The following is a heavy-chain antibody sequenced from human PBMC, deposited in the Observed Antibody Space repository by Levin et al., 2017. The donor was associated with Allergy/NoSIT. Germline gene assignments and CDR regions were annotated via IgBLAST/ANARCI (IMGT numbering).Heavy chain of an antibody. CDR2: ISAYNGNT. J-gene: IGHJ6*03. V-gene: IGHV1-18*01. Sequence: GESLKISCKASGYNFTNYGISWVRQAPGQGLEWMGWISAYNGNTNYAQKFRGRVTMTIQTSTNTAYMELRSLRSDVTAVYYCARVGIDFWGVYQKSWGYMDVWGQGTTVTVSS. CDR1: GYNFTNYG. D-gene: IGHD3-3*01. CDR3: ARVGIDFWGVYQKSWGYMDV.